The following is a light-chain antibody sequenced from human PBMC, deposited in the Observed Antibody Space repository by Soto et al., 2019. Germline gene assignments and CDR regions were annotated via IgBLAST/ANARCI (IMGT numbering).Light chain of an antibody. J-gene: IGLJ1*01. CDR3: FSYAGSSTSDV. CDR2: EGS. CDR1: SSDVGSYNL. Sequence: QSALTQPASVSGSPGQSITISCTGTSSDVGSYNLVSWYQQHPGKAPKLMIYEGSKRPSGVSNRVSGSKSGNTASLTISGLQAEDEADYYCFSYAGSSTSDVFGTGTKVTVL. V-gene: IGLV2-23*01.